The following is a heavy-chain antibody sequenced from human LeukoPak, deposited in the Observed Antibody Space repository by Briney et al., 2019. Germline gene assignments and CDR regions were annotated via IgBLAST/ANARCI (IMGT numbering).Heavy chain of an antibody. CDR1: GFTFSSHW. D-gene: IGHD2-21*02. V-gene: IGHV3-74*01. J-gene: IGHJ1*01. CDR2: IKSDGSST. Sequence: PGGSLRLSCAASGFTFSSHWMHWVRQAPGKGLVWVSRIKSDGSSTSYADTVKGRFTISRDNAKNTLYLQMNSLRAEDMAVYYCARAASCGGDCSSSYLQHWGRGTLVTVSS. CDR3: ARAASCGGDCSSSYLQH.